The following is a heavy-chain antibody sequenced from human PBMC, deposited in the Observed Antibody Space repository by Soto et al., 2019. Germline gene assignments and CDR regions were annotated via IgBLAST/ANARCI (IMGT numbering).Heavy chain of an antibody. V-gene: IGHV4-31*03. Sequence: SETLSLTCTVSGGSISSGGYYWSWIRQHPGKGLEWIGYIYYSGSTYYNPSLKSRVTISVDTSKNQFSLKLSSVTAADTAVYYCAIGGFCSGGSCYSARSWFDPWGQGTLVTVSS. CDR1: GGSISSGGYY. J-gene: IGHJ5*02. CDR3: AIGGFCSGGSCYSARSWFDP. D-gene: IGHD2-15*01. CDR2: IYYSGST.